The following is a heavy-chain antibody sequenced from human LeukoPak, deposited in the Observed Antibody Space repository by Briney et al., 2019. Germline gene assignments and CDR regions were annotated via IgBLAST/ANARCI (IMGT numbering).Heavy chain of an antibody. CDR2: IYYSGST. J-gene: IGHJ3*02. Sequence: PSETLSLTCTVSGGSISSCYWSWIRQPPGKGLEWIGYIYYSGSTNYNPSLKSRVTISVDTSKNQFSLKLSSVTAADTAVYYCAREPHRAWLQLEDAFDIWGQGTMVTVSS. CDR3: AREPHRAWLQLEDAFDI. V-gene: IGHV4-59*01. CDR1: GGSISSCY. D-gene: IGHD5-24*01.